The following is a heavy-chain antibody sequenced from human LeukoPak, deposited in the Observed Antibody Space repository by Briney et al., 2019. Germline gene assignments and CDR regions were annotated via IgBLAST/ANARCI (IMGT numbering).Heavy chain of an antibody. V-gene: IGHV4-59*01. Sequence: PSETLSLTCTVSGGSISSYYWSWIRQSPGKGLEWIGYMYYSGSTDYNPSLKSRVTMSVDTTKNQFSLKLSSVTAADTAAYYCASGTSRGLYFDYWGQGTLVTVSS. CDR1: GGSISSYY. D-gene: IGHD3-10*01. J-gene: IGHJ4*02. CDR3: ASGTSRGLYFDY. CDR2: MYYSGST.